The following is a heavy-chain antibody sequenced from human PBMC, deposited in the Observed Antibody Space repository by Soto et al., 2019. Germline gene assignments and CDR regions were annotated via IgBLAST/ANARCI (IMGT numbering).Heavy chain of an antibody. Sequence: ASVKVSCKASGYTFTSYAMHWVRQAPGQRLEWMGWINAGNGNTKYSQKFQGRVTITRDTSASTAYMELSSLRSEDTAVYYCARDRTRQLVRPYYYYYMDVWGKGTTVTVPS. CDR1: GYTFTSYA. CDR2: INAGNGNT. J-gene: IGHJ6*03. CDR3: ARDRTRQLVRPYYYYYMDV. D-gene: IGHD6-6*01. V-gene: IGHV1-3*01.